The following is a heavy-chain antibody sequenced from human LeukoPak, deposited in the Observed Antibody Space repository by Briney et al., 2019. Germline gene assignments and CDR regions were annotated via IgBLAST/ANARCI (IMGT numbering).Heavy chain of an antibody. CDR2: FNPENGNT. J-gene: IGHJ3*01. V-gene: IGHV1-18*01. D-gene: IGHD3-3*01. Sequence: EASVKVSCKASGYSFVGYGITWVRQAPGQGLEWMGWFNPENGNTNYAQKFQGRVTMTRDTSTSTVYMELSSLRSEDTAVYYCATLLLSKKRYYDFWTSAFDFWGQGTMVTVSS. CDR3: ATLLLSKKRYYDFWTSAFDF. CDR1: GYSFVGYG.